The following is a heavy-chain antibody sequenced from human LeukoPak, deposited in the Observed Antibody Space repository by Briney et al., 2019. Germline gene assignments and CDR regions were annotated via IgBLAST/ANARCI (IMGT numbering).Heavy chain of an antibody. CDR2: IYYSGST. D-gene: IGHD1-26*01. CDR1: GGSFSGYY. CDR3: ATTTSGGDAFDI. V-gene: IGHV4-59*01. J-gene: IGHJ3*02. Sequence: SETLSLTCAVYGGSFSGYYWSWIRQPPGKGLEWIGYIYYSGSTNYNPSLKSRVTISVDASKNQFSLKLSSVTAADTAVYYCATTTSGGDAFDIWGQGTMVTVSS.